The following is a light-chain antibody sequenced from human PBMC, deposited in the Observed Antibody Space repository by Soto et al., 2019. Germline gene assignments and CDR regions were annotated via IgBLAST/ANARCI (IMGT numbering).Light chain of an antibody. Sequence: EIVFTQSPGTLCLSPGERAPPSRRASQSVSRNLAWYQQKPGQAPRLLIYDASNRATGIPARFSGSGSVTDFTLTISSLEPEDFAVYYCQQRSNWATFGPGTKVDIK. CDR2: DAS. CDR1: QSVSRN. J-gene: IGKJ3*01. V-gene: IGKV3-11*01. CDR3: QQRSNWAT.